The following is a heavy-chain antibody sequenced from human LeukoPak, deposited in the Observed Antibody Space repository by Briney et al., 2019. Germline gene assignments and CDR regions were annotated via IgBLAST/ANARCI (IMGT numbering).Heavy chain of an antibody. CDR3: ARSSGISGYVLRGNAFDI. CDR2: IIPIFGTA. Sequence: GASVKVSCKASGGIFSSYAISWVRQAPGQGLEWMGGIIPIFGTANYAQKFQGRVTITTDESTSTAYMELSSLRSEDTAVYYCARSSGISGYVLRGNAFDIWGQGTMVTVSS. D-gene: IGHD5-12*01. V-gene: IGHV1-69*05. J-gene: IGHJ3*02. CDR1: GGIFSSYA.